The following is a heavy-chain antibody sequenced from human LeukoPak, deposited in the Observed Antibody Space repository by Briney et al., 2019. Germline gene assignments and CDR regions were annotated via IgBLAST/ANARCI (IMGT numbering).Heavy chain of an antibody. D-gene: IGHD1-26*01. CDR2: IYYSGST. J-gene: IGHJ6*02. CDR1: GGSISSYY. Sequence: SETLSLTCTVSGGSISSYYWSWIRQPPGKGLEWIGYIYYSGSTNYNPSLKSRVTISVDTSKNQFSLKLSSVTAADTAVYYCARDRALGYGGSYPAPYGMDVWGQGTTVTVSS. CDR3: ARDRALGYGGSYPAPYGMDV. V-gene: IGHV4-59*01.